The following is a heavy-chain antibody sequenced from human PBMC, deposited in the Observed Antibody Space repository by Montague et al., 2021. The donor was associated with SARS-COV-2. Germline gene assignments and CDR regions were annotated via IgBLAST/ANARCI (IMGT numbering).Heavy chain of an antibody. D-gene: IGHD4-17*01. J-gene: IGHJ4*02. CDR3: VRGHYGGPFDN. Sequence: SLRLSCAASGSTFGDYGMSWVRQAPGRGLEWVSGITWNSVRTGYADSVRGRFTISRDNAKNSLYLQMNILRVEDAALYYCVRGHYGGPFDNWGQGTLVTVSS. V-gene: IGHV3-20*04. CDR1: GSTFGDYG. CDR2: ITWNSVRT.